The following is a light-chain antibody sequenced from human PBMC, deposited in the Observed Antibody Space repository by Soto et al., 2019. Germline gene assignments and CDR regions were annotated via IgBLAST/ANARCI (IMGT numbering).Light chain of an antibody. J-gene: IGKJ1*01. CDR3: QQYDIWPPT. CDR1: QSVSTN. CDR2: GAS. V-gene: IGKV3-15*01. Sequence: EIVMTQSPASLAVSPGERATLSCRASQSVSTNLACFQQKPGQTPRLLFNGASTRATGIPARFTGSGSGTEFILTISSLQSEDFAVYYCQQYDIWPPTFGQGTKVDIK.